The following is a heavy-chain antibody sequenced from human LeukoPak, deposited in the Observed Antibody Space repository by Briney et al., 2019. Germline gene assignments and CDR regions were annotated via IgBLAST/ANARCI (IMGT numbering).Heavy chain of an antibody. CDR2: IKKDGSQK. V-gene: IGHV3-7*03. CDR3: ARGGGLDV. Sequence: GGSLRLSCVGSGFTFSDKWMSWVRQAPGKGPEWVASIKKDGSQKYYVDSVKGRFTISRDNAQNSLYLQMSDLRAEDTAVYFCARGGGLDVWGQGATVTVSS. J-gene: IGHJ6*02. D-gene: IGHD3-16*01. CDR1: GFTFSDKW.